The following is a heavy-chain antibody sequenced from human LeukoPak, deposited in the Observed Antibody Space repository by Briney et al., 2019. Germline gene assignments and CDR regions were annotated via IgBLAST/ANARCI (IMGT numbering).Heavy chain of an antibody. D-gene: IGHD1-26*01. CDR1: GFSFKDYG. CDR2: INWNGGGT. Sequence: GGSLRLSCAAAGFSFKDYGMHWVRQPPGKGLEWVSAINWNGGGTDYADSVKGRFTISRDNAKNSLYLQLSSLRPEDTALYYCAKHLTATNTYIFFGLDVWGQGTSVTVSS. V-gene: IGHV3-9*01. J-gene: IGHJ6*02. CDR3: AKHLTATNTYIFFGLDV.